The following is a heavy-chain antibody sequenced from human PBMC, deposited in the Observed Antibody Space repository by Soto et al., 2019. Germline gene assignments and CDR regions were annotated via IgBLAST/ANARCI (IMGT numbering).Heavy chain of an antibody. CDR2: ISYAGSNK. CDR1: GFTCSSYA. D-gene: IGHD6-19*01. Sequence: GGSLRLFCATSGFTCSSYAMHWVRQAPGKGLEWVAVISYAGSNKYYADSVNGRFTISRDNSKNTLYLQMNSLRAEGTAVYYCASPVIAVAGTNDYWGQGTLVTVSS. V-gene: IGHV3-30-3*01. J-gene: IGHJ4*02. CDR3: ASPVIAVAGTNDY.